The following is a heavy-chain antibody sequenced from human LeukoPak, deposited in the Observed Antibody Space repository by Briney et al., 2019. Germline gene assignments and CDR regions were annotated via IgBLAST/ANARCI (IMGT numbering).Heavy chain of an antibody. V-gene: IGHV3-64D*06. D-gene: IGHD3-10*01. J-gene: IGHJ4*02. CDR1: GFTFSSYA. Sequence: GGSLRLSCSASGFTFSSYAMHWVRQAPGKGLEYVSAISSNGGSTYYADSVKGRFTISRDNSKNTLYLQMSSLRAEDTAVNYCVKAGGSGTYYFDYWGQGTLVTVSS. CDR2: ISSNGGST. CDR3: VKAGGSGTYYFDY.